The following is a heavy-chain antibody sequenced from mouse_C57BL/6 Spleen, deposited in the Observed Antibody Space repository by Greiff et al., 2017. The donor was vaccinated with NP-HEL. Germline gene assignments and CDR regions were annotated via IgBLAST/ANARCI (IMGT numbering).Heavy chain of an antibody. V-gene: IGHV1-54*01. CDR2: INPGSGGT. CDR3: ARWDDYDGAWFAY. CDR1: GYAFTNYL. Sequence: QVQLKESGAELVRPGTSVKVSCKASGYAFTNYLIEWVKQRPGQGLEWIGVINPGSGGTNYNEKFKGKATLTADKSSSTAYMQLSSLTSEDSAVYFCARWDDYDGAWFAYWGQGTLVTVSA. D-gene: IGHD2-4*01. J-gene: IGHJ3*01.